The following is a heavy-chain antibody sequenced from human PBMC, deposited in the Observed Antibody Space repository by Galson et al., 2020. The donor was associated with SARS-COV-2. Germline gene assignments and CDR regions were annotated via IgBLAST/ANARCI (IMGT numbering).Heavy chain of an antibody. J-gene: IGHJ5*02. CDR3: ATSSGSYRGGWFDP. Sequence: ASVKDSCKVSGYTLTELSMHWVRQAPGKGLEWMGGFDPEDGETIYAQKFQGRVTMTEDTSTDTAYMELSSLRSEDTAVYYCATSSGSYRGGWFDPWGQGTLVTVSS. CDR1: GYTLTELS. D-gene: IGHD3-10*01. CDR2: FDPEDGET. V-gene: IGHV1-24*01.